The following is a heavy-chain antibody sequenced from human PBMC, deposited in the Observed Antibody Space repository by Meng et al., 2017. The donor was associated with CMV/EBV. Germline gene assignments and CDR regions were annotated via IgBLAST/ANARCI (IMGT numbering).Heavy chain of an antibody. D-gene: IGHD3-3*01. CDR2: IYYSGST. CDR3: ARDNRRGGVDY. Sequence: VQRQESGPGLVKPYQTLSPTCTVPGGSISIGDYYWSWIRQPPGKGLEWIGYIYYSGSTYYNPSLKSRVTISVDTSKNQFSLKLSSVTAADTAVYYCARDNRRGGVDYWGQGTLVTVSS. J-gene: IGHJ4*02. V-gene: IGHV4-30-4*08. CDR1: GGSISIGDYY.